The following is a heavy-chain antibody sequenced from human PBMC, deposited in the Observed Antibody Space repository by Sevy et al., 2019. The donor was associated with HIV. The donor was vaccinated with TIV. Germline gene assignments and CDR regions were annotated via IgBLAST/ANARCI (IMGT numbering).Heavy chain of an antibody. CDR2: ISYDGSNK. Sequence: GGSLRLSCAASGFTFSSYAMHWVRQAPGKGLEWVAVISYDGSNKYYADSVKGRFTISRDNSKNTLYLQMNSLRAKDTAVYYCAREHWNPRVGGMDVWGQGTTVTVSS. J-gene: IGHJ6*02. CDR1: GFTFSSYA. V-gene: IGHV3-30-3*01. CDR3: AREHWNPRVGGMDV. D-gene: IGHD1-1*01.